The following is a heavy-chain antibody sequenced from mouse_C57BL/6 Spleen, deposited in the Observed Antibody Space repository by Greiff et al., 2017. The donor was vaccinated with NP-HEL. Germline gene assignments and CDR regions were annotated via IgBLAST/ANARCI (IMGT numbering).Heavy chain of an antibody. D-gene: IGHD2-4*01. CDR3: ARWVYDYDGYYYFDY. Sequence: QVQLQQSGPELVKPGASVKISCKASGYAFSSSWMNWVKQRPGKGLEWIGRIYPGDGDTNYNGKFKGKATLTADKSSSTAYMQLSSLTSEDSAVYFCARWVYDYDGYYYFDYWGQGTTLTVSS. V-gene: IGHV1-82*01. CDR2: IYPGDGDT. J-gene: IGHJ2*01. CDR1: GYAFSSSW.